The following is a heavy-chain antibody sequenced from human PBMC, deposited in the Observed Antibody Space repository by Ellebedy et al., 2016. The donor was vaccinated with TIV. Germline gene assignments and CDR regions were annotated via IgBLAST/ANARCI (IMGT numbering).Heavy chain of an antibody. Sequence: AASVKVSCKASGGTFSSYAISWVRQAPGQGLEWMGRIIPILGIANYAQKFQGRVTITADKSTSTAYMELSSLRSEDTAVYYCARDPQYSSGWIYFDYWGQGTLVTVSS. D-gene: IGHD6-19*01. CDR3: ARDPQYSSGWIYFDY. CDR1: GGTFSSYA. CDR2: IIPILGIA. V-gene: IGHV1-69*04. J-gene: IGHJ4*02.